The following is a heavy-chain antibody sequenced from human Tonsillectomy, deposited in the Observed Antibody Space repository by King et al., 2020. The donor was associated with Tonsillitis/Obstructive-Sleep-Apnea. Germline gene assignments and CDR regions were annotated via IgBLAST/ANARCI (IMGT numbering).Heavy chain of an antibody. CDR3: ARVNAYAMEYYYNYGMDV. V-gene: IGHV4-59*01. Sequence: QLQESGPGLVKPSETLSLTCTVSGGSISSYYWSWIRQPPGKGLEWIGYIYYSGSTNYNPSLKSRVTISVDTSKNKFSLKLSSVTAADTAVYYCARVNAYAMEYYYNYGMDVWGQGTTVTVSS. CDR2: IYYSGST. CDR1: GGSISSYY. D-gene: IGHD2-8*01. J-gene: IGHJ6*02.